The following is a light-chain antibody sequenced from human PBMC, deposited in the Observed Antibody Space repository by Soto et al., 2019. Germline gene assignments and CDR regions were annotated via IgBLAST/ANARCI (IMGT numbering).Light chain of an antibody. Sequence: EIVLTQSPGTLSFSPGERATLTCRASQSVSSSYLAWFQQKPGQAPRLLIYGAYSRATGIPARFSGSGSETDFTLTISRLEPEDFAVYYCQQYGNAPFTFGPGTKVDIK. J-gene: IGKJ3*01. CDR3: QQYGNAPFT. CDR2: GAY. CDR1: QSVSSSY. V-gene: IGKV3-20*01.